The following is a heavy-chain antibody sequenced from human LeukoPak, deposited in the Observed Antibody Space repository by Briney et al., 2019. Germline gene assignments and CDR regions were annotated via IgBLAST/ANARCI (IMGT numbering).Heavy chain of an antibody. CDR2: ISGSGGST. V-gene: IGHV3-23*01. D-gene: IGHD5-18*01. CDR1: GFTFSSYA. CDR3: AKDRGYSYGKGRFDY. Sequence: QSGGSLRLSCAASGFTFSSYAMSWVRQAPGKGLEWVSAISGSGGSTYYADSVKGRFTISRDNSKNTRYLQMNSLRAEDTAVYYCAKDRGYSYGKGRFDYWGQGTLVTVSS. J-gene: IGHJ4*02.